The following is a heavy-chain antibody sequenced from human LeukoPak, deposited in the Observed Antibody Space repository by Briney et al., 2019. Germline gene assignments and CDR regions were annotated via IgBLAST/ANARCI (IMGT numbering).Heavy chain of an antibody. J-gene: IGHJ4*02. CDR1: GFTFSNHA. CDR2: ITGSGGNT. D-gene: IGHD3-9*01. Sequence: GGSLRLSCAASGFTFSNHAMSWVRQAPGKGLEWVSAITGSGGNTYYADSVKGRFTISRDNSKNTLYLQMNSLRAEDTAVYYCAKWGDFDVLTGYYVPDFWGQGTLVTVSS. V-gene: IGHV3-23*01. CDR3: AKWGDFDVLTGYYVPDF.